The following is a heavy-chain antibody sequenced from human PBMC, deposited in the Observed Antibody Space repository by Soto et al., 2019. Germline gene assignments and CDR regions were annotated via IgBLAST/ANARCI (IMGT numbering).Heavy chain of an antibody. Sequence: ETLSLTCTVSGGSISSYYWSWIRQPPGKGLEWIGYIYYSGSTNYNPSLKSRVTISVDTSKNQFSLKLSSVTAADTAVYYCARAYGDYVFDYWGQGTLVTVS. V-gene: IGHV4-59*01. J-gene: IGHJ4*02. CDR1: GGSISSYY. CDR2: IYYSGST. D-gene: IGHD4-17*01. CDR3: ARAYGDYVFDY.